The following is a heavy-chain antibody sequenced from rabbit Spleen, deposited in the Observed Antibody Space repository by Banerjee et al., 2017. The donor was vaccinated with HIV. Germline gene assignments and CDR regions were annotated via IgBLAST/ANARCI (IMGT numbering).Heavy chain of an antibody. CDR3: ARDTSSSFSSYGMDL. Sequence: QEQLEESGGGLVKPGGTLTLTCKASGFSFNSGYDMCWVRQAPGKGLECIACIYADRSGSTYYANWAKGRFTISRTSSTTVTLEMTSLTAADTATYFCARDTSSSFSSYGMDLWGPGTLVTVS. CDR2: IYADRSGST. J-gene: IGHJ6*01. V-gene: IGHV1S45*01. CDR1: GFSFNSGYD. D-gene: IGHD1-1*01.